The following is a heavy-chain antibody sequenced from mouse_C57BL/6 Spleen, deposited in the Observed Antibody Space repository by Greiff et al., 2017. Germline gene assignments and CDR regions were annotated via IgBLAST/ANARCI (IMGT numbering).Heavy chain of an antibody. Sequence: EVKLVESGGGLVQPKGSLKLSCAASGFTFNTYAMHWVRQAPGKGLEWVARIRSKSSNYATYYADSVKDRFTISRDDSQSMLYLQMNNLKTEDTAMYYCVRDTHYGSSSAFDVWGTGTTVTVSS. CDR1: GFTFNTYA. V-gene: IGHV10-3*01. CDR2: IRSKSSNYAT. J-gene: IGHJ1*03. CDR3: VRDTHYGSSSAFDV. D-gene: IGHD1-1*01.